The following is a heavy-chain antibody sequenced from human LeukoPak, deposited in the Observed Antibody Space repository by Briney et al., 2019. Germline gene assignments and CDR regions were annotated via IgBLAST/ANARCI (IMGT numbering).Heavy chain of an antibody. CDR3: ARGPRWLQNFPHYYYYGMDV. J-gene: IGHJ6*02. CDR2: VYYSGGT. CDR1: GDSVSSGAYY. V-gene: IGHV4-31*03. D-gene: IGHD5-24*01. Sequence: PSETLSLTCTVSGDSVSSGAYYWNWIRQHPGKGLEWLGYVYYSGGTYYNPSLKSRVTISVDTSKNQFSLKLSSVTAADTAVYYCARGPRWLQNFPHYYYYGMDVWGQGTTVTVSS.